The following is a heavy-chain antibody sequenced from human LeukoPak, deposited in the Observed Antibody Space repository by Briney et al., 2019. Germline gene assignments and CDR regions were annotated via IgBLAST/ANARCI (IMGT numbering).Heavy chain of an antibody. CDR1: GYSFSSNW. J-gene: IGHJ5*02. Sequence: GESLKISCKGSGYSFSSNWIAWVRQMPGKGLERMGIIYPGDSDTRYSPSFQGQVTFSVDKSINTAYLQWSSLKASDTAIYYCARRLTVTTSLGWFDPGAREPWSPSPQ. CDR3: ARRLTVTTSLGWFDP. V-gene: IGHV5-51*01. CDR2: IYPGDSDT. D-gene: IGHD4-17*01.